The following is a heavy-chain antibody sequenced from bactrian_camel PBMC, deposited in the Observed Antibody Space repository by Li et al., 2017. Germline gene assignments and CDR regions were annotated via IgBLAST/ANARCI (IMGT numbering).Heavy chain of an antibody. Sequence: VQLVESGGGSVQAGGSLRLSCVASGFTFSTYGMGWVRQAPGKGLEWVSGISSIGGIFYADSMKGRFTISQDNSKNTLFLQMNVLRPEDTAMYYCAARKVARGSHFSLGRAPALRRDEYNFWGQGTQVTVS. D-gene: IGHD2*01. CDR2: ISSIGGI. V-gene: IGHV3S40*01. J-gene: IGHJ4*01. CDR3: AARKVARGSHFSLGRAPALRRDEYNF. CDR1: GFTFSTYG.